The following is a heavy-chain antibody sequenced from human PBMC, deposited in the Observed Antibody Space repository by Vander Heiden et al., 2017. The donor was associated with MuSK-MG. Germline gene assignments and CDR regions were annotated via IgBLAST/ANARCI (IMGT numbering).Heavy chain of an antibody. CDR3: AKEYCTNGVCYAGDYFDY. CDR1: GFTFSSYG. CDR2: ICYDGSNK. D-gene: IGHD2-8*01. V-gene: IGHV3-33*06. Sequence: QVQLVESGGGVVQPGRSLRLSCAACGFTFSSYGMHWVRQDPGKGMEWVAVICYDGSNKYYADSVKGRFTISRDNSKNTLYLQMNSLRAEDTAVYYCAKEYCTNGVCYAGDYFDYWGQGTLVTVSS. J-gene: IGHJ4*02.